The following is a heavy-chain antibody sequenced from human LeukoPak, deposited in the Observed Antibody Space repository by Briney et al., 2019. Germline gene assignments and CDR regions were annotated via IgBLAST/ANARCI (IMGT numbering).Heavy chain of an antibody. CDR3: ARQAPYRSYYYYYMDV. CDR2: IYTSGST. D-gene: IGHD6-6*01. CDR1: GGSISSGSYY. V-gene: IGHV4-61*02. Sequence: SETLSLTCTVSGGSISSGSYYWSWIRQPAGKGLEWIGRIYTSGSTNYNPSLKSRVTISVYTSKNQFSLKLSSVTAADTAVYYCARQAPYRSYYYYYMDVWGKGTTVTVSS. J-gene: IGHJ6*03.